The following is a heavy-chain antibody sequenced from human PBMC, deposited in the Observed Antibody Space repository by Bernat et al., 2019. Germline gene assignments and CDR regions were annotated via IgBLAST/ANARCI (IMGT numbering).Heavy chain of an antibody. V-gene: IGHV3-15*01. J-gene: IGHJ4*02. CDR2: MKTITDGGTS. CDR3: TTPLFKTTNY. D-gene: IGHD1-1*01. CDR1: GFTFNQAW. Sequence: EVQLVESGGGLVKPGVSLRLSCAASGFTFNQAWMSWGRQPPGKGLEWVGRMKTITDGGTSDYAEPVNGRFTISRDDSKNTLYLQMNSLKIEDTAVYYCTTPLFKTTNYWGQGTLVTVSS.